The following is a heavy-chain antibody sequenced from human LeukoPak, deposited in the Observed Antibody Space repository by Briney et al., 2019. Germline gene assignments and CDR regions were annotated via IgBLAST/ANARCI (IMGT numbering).Heavy chain of an antibody. CDR2: IYYSGST. CDR3: ARDSTGFDDAFDI. V-gene: IGHV4-39*07. Sequence: SETLSLTCTVSGGSISSSSYCWGWIRQPPGKGLEWIGSIYYSGSTYYNPSLKSRVTISVDTSKNQFSLKLSSVTAADTAVYYCARDSTGFDDAFDIWGQGTMVTVSS. CDR1: GGSISSSSYC. J-gene: IGHJ3*02.